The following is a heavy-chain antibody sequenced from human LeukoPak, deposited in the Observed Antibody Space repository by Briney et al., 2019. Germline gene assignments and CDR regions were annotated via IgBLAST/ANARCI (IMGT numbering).Heavy chain of an antibody. CDR1: GYSFTSYW. CDR3: ARLKDFGVKYYYGMDV. Sequence: GESLKFSCKGSGYSFTSYWIGWVRQMPGKGLEWLGIIYPGDSDTRYSPSFQGQVTISADKSISTAYLQWSSLKASDTAMYYRARLKDFGVKYYYGMDVWGQGTTVTVSS. D-gene: IGHD3-3*01. CDR2: IYPGDSDT. V-gene: IGHV5-51*01. J-gene: IGHJ6*02.